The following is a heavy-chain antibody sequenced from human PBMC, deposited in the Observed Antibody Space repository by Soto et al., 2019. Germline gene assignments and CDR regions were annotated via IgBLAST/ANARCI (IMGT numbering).Heavy chain of an antibody. CDR2: IFDSGGST. Sequence: QTGGSLRLSCAASGFTFRTYVMNWVRQAPGKGLEWVSTIFDSGGSTYYADSVKGRFTISRDNSKNTLYLQMNSLRGEDTAVYYCAKDRGTGDWYFDYWGQGTLVTVSS. CDR1: GFTFRTYV. D-gene: IGHD3-10*01. V-gene: IGHV3-23*01. J-gene: IGHJ4*02. CDR3: AKDRGTGDWYFDY.